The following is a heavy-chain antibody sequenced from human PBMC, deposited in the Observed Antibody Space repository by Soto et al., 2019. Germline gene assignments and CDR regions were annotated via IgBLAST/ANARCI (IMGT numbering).Heavy chain of an antibody. V-gene: IGHV1-2*04. J-gene: IGHJ4*02. CDR3: ARNSGYDSLTYDY. Sequence: ASVKVSCKASGYAFTGYYMHWVRQAPGQGLEWMGWINPNSGGTNYAQKFQGWVTMTRDTSISTAYMELSRLRSDDTAVYYCARNSGYDSLTYDYWGQGTLVTVSS. CDR1: GYAFTGYY. D-gene: IGHD5-12*01. CDR2: INPNSGGT.